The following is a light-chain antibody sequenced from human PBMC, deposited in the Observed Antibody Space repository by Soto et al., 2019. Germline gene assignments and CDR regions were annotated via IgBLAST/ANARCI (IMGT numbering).Light chain of an antibody. CDR2: GAS. J-gene: IGKJ4*01. V-gene: IGKV1-27*01. Sequence: DVQMTQSPSSLSASVGDRVTITCRASQGITNYLAWYQQKPGNIPKLLIYGASTLQSGGPSRFSGSGSGTDFTLTISSLQPEDVATYYCQKYNSAPLTFGGGTKVEIK. CDR3: QKYNSAPLT. CDR1: QGITNY.